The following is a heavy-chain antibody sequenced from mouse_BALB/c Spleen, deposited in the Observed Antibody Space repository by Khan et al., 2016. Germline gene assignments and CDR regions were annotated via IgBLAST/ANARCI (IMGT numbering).Heavy chain of an antibody. Sequence: EVKLPESGGGLVQPGGSLKLSCAASGFDFSRYWMSWVRQAPGKGLEWIGEINPDSSTINYTQSLKDKFIISRDNATNTTYLQMSKVRSEDTAVYYCGRHGDYGNDVYCGQGTSLTVS. D-gene: IGHD2-2*01. CDR2: INPDSSTI. CDR3: GRHGDYGNDVY. CDR1: GFDFSRYW. J-gene: IGHJ2*02. V-gene: IGHV4-1*02.